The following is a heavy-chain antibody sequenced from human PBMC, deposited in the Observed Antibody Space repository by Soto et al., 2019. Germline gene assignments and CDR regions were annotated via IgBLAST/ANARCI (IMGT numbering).Heavy chain of an antibody. J-gene: IGHJ4*02. V-gene: IGHV3-33*06. CDR2: IWYDGSNK. D-gene: IGHD3-3*01. Sequence: PGGSLRLSCAASGFTFSSYGMHWVRQAPGKGLEWVAVIWYDGSNKYYADSVKGRFTISRDNSKNTLYLQMNSLRAEDTAVYYCAKVEGIIDPFEHWGQGTLVTVSS. CDR1: GFTFSSYG. CDR3: AKVEGIIDPFEH.